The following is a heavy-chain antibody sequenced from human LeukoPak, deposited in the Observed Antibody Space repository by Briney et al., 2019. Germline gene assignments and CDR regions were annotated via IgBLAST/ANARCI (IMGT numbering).Heavy chain of an antibody. J-gene: IGHJ4*02. D-gene: IGHD6-19*01. CDR1: GFTFSTYS. CDR2: ISSSSNYI. V-gene: IGHV3-21*01. CDR3: ARGLQWLVRPSFDY. Sequence: GGSLRLSCAASGFTFSTYSMNWVRQAPGKGLEWVSSISSSSNYIYYADSVKGRFTISRDNAKNSLYLQMNSLRAEDTAVYYCARGLQWLVRPSFDYWGQGTLVTVSS.